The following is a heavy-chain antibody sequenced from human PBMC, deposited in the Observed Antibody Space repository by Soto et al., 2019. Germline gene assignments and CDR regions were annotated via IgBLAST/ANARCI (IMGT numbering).Heavy chain of an antibody. CDR3: ARDVGYRWNYGGSWCDP. Sequence: QVQLVQSGAEVKKPGASVKVSCKASGYTFTSYGISWVRQAPGQGLEWMGWISAYNGNTNYAQKLQGRVTMTTDTSTSTGYMELRSLRSDDTAVYYGARDVGYRWNYGGSWCDPWGQGTLVTVSS. V-gene: IGHV1-18*01. CDR2: ISAYNGNT. CDR1: GYTFTSYG. D-gene: IGHD1-7*01. J-gene: IGHJ5*02.